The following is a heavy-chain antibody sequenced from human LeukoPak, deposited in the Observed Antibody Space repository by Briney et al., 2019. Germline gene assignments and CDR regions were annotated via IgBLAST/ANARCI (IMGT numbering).Heavy chain of an antibody. Sequence: SGGSLSLSCAASGFTFSSYSMSWVRQAPGKGLEWVSSISASPFSTYYADSVKGRFTISRDNSKNTLYLQMNTLRAEDTAVYYCARAEIWGQGTLVTVSS. CDR3: ARAEI. V-gene: IGHV3-23*01. CDR1: GFTFSSYS. CDR2: ISASPFST. J-gene: IGHJ4*02.